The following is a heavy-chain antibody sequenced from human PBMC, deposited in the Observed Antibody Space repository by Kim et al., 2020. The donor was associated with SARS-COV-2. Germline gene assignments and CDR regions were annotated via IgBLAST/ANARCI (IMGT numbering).Heavy chain of an antibody. CDR3: ARGSNYYGSGLAKY. D-gene: IGHD3-10*01. V-gene: IGHV3-48*02. CDR2: IGSSSNSI. Sequence: GGSLRLSCAASGFTFSSYSMNWVRQVPGKGLEWLSHIGSSSNSIYYADSVKGRFTISRDNAKNSLYLQINSLRDEDTAVYFCARGSNYYGSGLAKYWGQG. CDR1: GFTFSSYS. J-gene: IGHJ4*02.